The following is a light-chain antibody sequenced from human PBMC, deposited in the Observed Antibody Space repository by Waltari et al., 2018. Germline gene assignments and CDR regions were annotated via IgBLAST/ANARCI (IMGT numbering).Light chain of an antibody. CDR1: AFPNKN. Sequence: SYELTQPPSVSVSPGQAARITCSGDAFPNKNAYWYQQKSGQAPVLVIYEDSKRPSGIPESFSGSSSGTTATLTLSGAQVEDEGDYYCHSTDSSDTHRVFGGGTKLTVL. CDR2: EDS. J-gene: IGLJ3*02. CDR3: HSTDSSDTHRV. V-gene: IGLV3-10*01.